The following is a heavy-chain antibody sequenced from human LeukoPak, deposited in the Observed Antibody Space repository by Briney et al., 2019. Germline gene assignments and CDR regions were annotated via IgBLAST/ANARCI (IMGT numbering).Heavy chain of an antibody. CDR2: IYSGGST. Sequence: GGSLRLSCAASGFTVSNNYMSWVGQAPGKGLAWVSVIYSGGSTYYADSVKGRFTISRDNSKNTLYLQMNSLRAEDTAVYYCARDYYDSSGAGSLWGQGTLVTVSS. CDR3: ARDYYDSSGAGSL. J-gene: IGHJ4*02. D-gene: IGHD3-22*01. CDR1: GFTVSNNY. V-gene: IGHV3-66*02.